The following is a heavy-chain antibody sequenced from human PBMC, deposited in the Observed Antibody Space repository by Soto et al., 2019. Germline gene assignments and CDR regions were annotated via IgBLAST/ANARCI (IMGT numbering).Heavy chain of an antibody. CDR3: ARDRVGLDY. CDR1: GFTFSNYN. J-gene: IGHJ4*02. Sequence: EVQLVESGGGLVQPGGSRKLSCEASGFTFSNYNTNWVRQAPGKGLEWLAYISTTRTTIYYADSVKGRFTIARDNVKSSLYLYMNSLRDEDTAVYYCARDRVGLDYWGQGTLVTVSS. V-gene: IGHV3-48*02. CDR2: ISTTRTTI. D-gene: IGHD3-16*01.